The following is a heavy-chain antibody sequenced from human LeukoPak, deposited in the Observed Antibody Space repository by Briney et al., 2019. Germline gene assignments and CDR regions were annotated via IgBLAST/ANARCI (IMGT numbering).Heavy chain of an antibody. Sequence: PSETLSLTCTVSGGSISSGGYYWSWIRQHPGKGLEWIGYIYYSGSTYYNPSLKSRVTISVDTSKNQFSLKLSSVAAADTAVYYCARGPYYYGSGSYYNEKNWFDPWGQGTLVTLSS. J-gene: IGHJ5*02. V-gene: IGHV4-31*03. CDR3: ARGPYYYGSGSYYNEKNWFDP. CDR1: GGSISSGGYY. D-gene: IGHD3-10*01. CDR2: IYYSGST.